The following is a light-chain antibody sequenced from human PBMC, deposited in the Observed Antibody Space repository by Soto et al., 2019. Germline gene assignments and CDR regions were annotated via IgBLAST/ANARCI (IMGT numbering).Light chain of an antibody. V-gene: IGKV1-5*01. J-gene: IGKJ4*01. Sequence: IQMTQSRSTLSASLGDRVTFTCRASQGISSWLAWYQQKPGKAPKLLIFDASSLESGVPSRFSGSGSGTEVTLTLSSLQPDDFASYYCQQYHSFPLTFGGGTKVEIK. CDR3: QQYHSFPLT. CDR2: DAS. CDR1: QGISSW.